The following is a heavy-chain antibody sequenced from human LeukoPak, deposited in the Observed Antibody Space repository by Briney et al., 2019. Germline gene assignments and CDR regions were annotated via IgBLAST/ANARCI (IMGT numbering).Heavy chain of an antibody. J-gene: IGHJ4*02. CDR3: ARMYSGSYFDDN. V-gene: IGHV3-48*03. D-gene: IGHD1-26*01. Sequence: GGSPRLSCAASGFTLTSYEMNWVRQAPGKGLEWVSYISSSGDTIYYADSVRGRFTISRDNAKNSLYLQMNSLRAEDTAIYYCARMYSGSYFDDNWGQGTLVTVSS. CDR1: GFTLTSYE. CDR2: ISSSGDTI.